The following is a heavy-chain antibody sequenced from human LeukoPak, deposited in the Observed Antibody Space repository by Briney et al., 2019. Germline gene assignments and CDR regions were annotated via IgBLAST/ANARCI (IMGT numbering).Heavy chain of an antibody. J-gene: IGHJ6*03. CDR2: IKQDGSEK. CDR1: GFTFSSYW. V-gene: IGHV3-7*01. D-gene: IGHD3-3*01. Sequence: GGTLRLSCAASGFTFSSYWMSWVRQAPGKGLEWVANIKQDGSEKYYVDSVKGRFTISRDNAKNSLYLKMNSLRAEDTAVYYCARAYAGEIFGVNYYYMDVWGKGTTVTVSS. CDR3: ARAYAGEIFGVNYYYMDV.